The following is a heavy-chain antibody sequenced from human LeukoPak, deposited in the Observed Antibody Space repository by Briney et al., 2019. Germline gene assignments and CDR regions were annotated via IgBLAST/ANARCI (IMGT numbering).Heavy chain of an antibody. D-gene: IGHD6-19*01. CDR2: IYYSGTT. CDR3: ARGDSSGWPYYFDY. J-gene: IGHJ4*02. CDR1: GASISSYY. Sequence: SETLSLICTVSGASISSYYWSWIRQPPGKGLEWIGYIYYSGTTNYNPSLKTRVTISVDTSKNQFSLKLSSVTAADTAVYYCARGDSSGWPYYFDYWGQGTLVTVSS. V-gene: IGHV4-59*08.